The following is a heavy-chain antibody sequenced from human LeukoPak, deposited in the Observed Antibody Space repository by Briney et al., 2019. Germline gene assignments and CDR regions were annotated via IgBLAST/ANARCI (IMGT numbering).Heavy chain of an antibody. Sequence: VASVKVSCKVSGYTLTELSMHWVRHAPGKGLEWMRGFDPEDGETIYAQKFQGRVTMTEDTSTDTAHRALSSLRSEDTPVYYCATVRCWVFIFDFWGQGTVVRV. V-gene: IGHV1-24*01. CDR2: FDPEDGET. CDR1: GYTLTELS. D-gene: IGHD2-21*01. J-gene: IGHJ4*02. CDR3: ATVRCWVFIFDF.